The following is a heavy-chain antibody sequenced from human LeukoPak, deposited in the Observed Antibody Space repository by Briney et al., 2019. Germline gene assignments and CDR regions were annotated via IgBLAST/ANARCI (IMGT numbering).Heavy chain of an antibody. D-gene: IGHD3-16*01. V-gene: IGHV3-48*01. CDR3: ARDLWGSSLASDY. CDR1: GFTFSSYS. J-gene: IGHJ4*01. CDR2: ISSSSSTI. Sequence: AGGSLTLSCAASGFTFSSYSMNWVRQAPGKGLEWVSYISSSSSTIYYADSVKGRFTISRDNAKNSLYLQMNSLRAEDTAVYYCARDLWGSSLASDYWGQGSLVTVSS.